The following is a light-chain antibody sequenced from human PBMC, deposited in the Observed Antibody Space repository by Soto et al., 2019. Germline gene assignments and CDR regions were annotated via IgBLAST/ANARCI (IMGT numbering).Light chain of an antibody. V-gene: IGKV1-5*03. CDR1: PSINNW. CDR3: QQHYGYLT. Sequence: DIQMTQSPSTLSASVGDRVTITCRASPSINNWLAWYQQKPGKAPKLLIYKASSLETGDPSRFSGSGSGTEFSLTISSRQPDDFATYYCQQHYGYLTCGQGTRVEIK. J-gene: IGKJ1*01. CDR2: KAS.